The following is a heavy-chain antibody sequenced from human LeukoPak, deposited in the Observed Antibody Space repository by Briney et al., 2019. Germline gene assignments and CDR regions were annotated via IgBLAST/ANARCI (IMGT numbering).Heavy chain of an antibody. Sequence: SETLSLTCTVSGGSTSNHYWSWIRQAAGKGLEWIGRIYTSGSTNYNPSLKSRVAMSIDTSRNQFSLKLSSVTAADTAVYYCARGSPLGRNWFDPWGQGTLVTVSS. CDR2: IYTSGST. D-gene: IGHD1-14*01. CDR1: GGSTSNHY. CDR3: ARGSPLGRNWFDP. V-gene: IGHV4-4*07. J-gene: IGHJ5*02.